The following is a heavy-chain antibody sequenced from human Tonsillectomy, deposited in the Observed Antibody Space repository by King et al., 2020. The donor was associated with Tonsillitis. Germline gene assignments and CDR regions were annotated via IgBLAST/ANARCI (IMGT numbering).Heavy chain of an antibody. Sequence: QLQESGPRLVKPSETLSLTCSVSGGSITSYYWSWIRQPPGKGLECIGYIYHSGSTKYNPSLKNRVSMSVDTSKNQFSLKLSSVTAADTAVYYCARANGDYDFDYWGQGTLVAVSS. V-gene: IGHV4-59*01. CDR2: IYHSGST. D-gene: IGHD4-17*01. CDR1: GGSITSYY. CDR3: ARANGDYDFDY. J-gene: IGHJ4*02.